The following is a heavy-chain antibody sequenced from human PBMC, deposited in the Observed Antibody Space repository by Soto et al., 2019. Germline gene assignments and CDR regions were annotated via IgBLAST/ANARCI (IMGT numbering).Heavy chain of an antibody. CDR2: IIPIFGTA. CDR1: GGTFSSYA. D-gene: IGHD1-26*01. V-gene: IGHV1-69*13. J-gene: IGHJ6*02. CDR3: ARVGGVGATTLKDYYYYGMDV. Sequence: ASVKVSCKASGGTFSSYAISWVRQAPGQGLEWMGGIIPIFGTANYAQKFQGRVTITADESTSTAYMELSSLRSEDTAVYYCARVGGVGATTLKDYYYYGMDVWGQGTTVTVSS.